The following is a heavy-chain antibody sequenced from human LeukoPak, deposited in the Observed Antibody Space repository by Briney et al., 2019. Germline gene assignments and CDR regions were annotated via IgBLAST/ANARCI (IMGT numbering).Heavy chain of an antibody. D-gene: IGHD6-19*01. Sequence: PETLSLTCTVSGDSITSRTSCWSWIRQPPGKGLEWITCMYHTGDTFYSPSLRSRVTISIDTSKNQFSLKLSSVTAADTALYYCARHVAVAANYDYWGQGSLVIVSS. CDR2: MYHTGDT. V-gene: IGHV4-39*01. CDR1: GDSITSRTSC. CDR3: ARHVAVAANYDY. J-gene: IGHJ4*02.